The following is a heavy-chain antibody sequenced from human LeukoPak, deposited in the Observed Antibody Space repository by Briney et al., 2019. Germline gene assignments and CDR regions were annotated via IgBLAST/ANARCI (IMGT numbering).Heavy chain of an antibody. CDR2: IYPGDSDT. CDR3: ARPSPYCGGDCYFDI. D-gene: IGHD2-21*02. Sequence: GASLQISCKGSGSIFTSYWIGWVRQLPGKGLEWMGIIYPGDSDTRYSPSFQGQVTISADKSISIAYLQWSSLKASDTAMYYCARPSPYCGGDCYFDIWGQGTMVTVSS. V-gene: IGHV5-51*01. CDR1: GSIFTSYW. J-gene: IGHJ3*02.